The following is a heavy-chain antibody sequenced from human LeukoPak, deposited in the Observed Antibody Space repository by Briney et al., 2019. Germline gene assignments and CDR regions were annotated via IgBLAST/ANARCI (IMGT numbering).Heavy chain of an antibody. V-gene: IGHV3-74*01. CDR3: ASLCSSTNCYSQSY. Sequence: GGSLRLSCAASGFTFSSYWMHWVRQAPGKGLVWVSRINSDGSSTSYADSVKGRFTISRDNAKNTLYLQMNSLRAEDTAVYYCASLCSSTNCYSQSYWGQGTLVTVSS. J-gene: IGHJ4*02. D-gene: IGHD2-2*02. CDR2: INSDGSST. CDR1: GFTFSSYW.